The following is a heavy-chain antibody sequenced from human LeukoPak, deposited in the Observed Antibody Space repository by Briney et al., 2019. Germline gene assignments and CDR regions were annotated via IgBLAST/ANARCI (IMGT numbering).Heavy chain of an antibody. Sequence: SETLSLTCTVSGGSISSSSYYWGWIRQPPGKGLEWSGRIYYSGSTYYNPSLKSRVTISVDTSKTQFSLKLSSVTAADTAVYYCASRAAGYYAILTGYYGDFDYWGQGTLVTVSS. CDR1: GGSISSSSYY. CDR2: IYYSGST. D-gene: IGHD3-9*01. CDR3: ASRAAGYYAILTGYYGDFDY. J-gene: IGHJ4*02. V-gene: IGHV4-39*01.